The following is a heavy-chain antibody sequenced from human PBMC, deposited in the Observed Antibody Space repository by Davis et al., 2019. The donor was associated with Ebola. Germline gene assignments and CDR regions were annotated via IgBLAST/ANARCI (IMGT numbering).Heavy chain of an antibody. J-gene: IGHJ4*02. Sequence: GSLKISCAASGLTFSNYWMHWVRQAPGKGLVWVSRINSDGSRTDYADSVKGRFTVSRDNANNTLYLQMNSLRADDTAIYYCTRVLAADDDYWGQGTLVTVSS. CDR2: INSDGSRT. D-gene: IGHD6-13*01. V-gene: IGHV3-74*01. CDR3: TRVLAADDDY. CDR1: GLTFSNYW.